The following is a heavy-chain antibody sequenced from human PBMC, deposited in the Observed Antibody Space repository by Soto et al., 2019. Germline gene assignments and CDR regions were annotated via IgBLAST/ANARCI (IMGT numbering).Heavy chain of an antibody. Sequence: PGGSLRLSCAASGFTFSSYGMHWVRQAPGKGLEWVAVISYDGSNKYYADSVKGRFTISRDNSKNTLYLQMNSLRAEDTAVYYCAKGGWKYSGYETDFDYWGQGTLVTVSS. CDR2: ISYDGSNK. CDR3: AKGGWKYSGYETDFDY. V-gene: IGHV3-30*18. CDR1: GFTFSSYG. D-gene: IGHD5-12*01. J-gene: IGHJ4*02.